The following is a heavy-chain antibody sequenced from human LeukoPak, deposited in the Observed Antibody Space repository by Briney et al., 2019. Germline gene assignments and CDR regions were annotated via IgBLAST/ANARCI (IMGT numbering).Heavy chain of an antibody. V-gene: IGHV3-30-3*01. Sequence: PGGSLRLSCAASGFTFSSYAMHWVRQAPGKGLEWVAVISYDGSNKYYADSVKGRFTISRDNSKNTLYLQMNSLRAEDTAVYYCGRDLSFWSCSSSSCHYYYYYGMDVWGQGTTVTVSS. CDR2: ISYDGSNK. D-gene: IGHD2-15*01. CDR1: GFTFSSYA. CDR3: GRDLSFWSCSSSSCHYYYYYGMDV. J-gene: IGHJ6*02.